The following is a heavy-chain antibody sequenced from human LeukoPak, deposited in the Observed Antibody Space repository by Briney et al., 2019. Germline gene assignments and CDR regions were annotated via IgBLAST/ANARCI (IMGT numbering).Heavy chain of an antibody. CDR1: GGSIRIAY. V-gene: IGHV4-59*13. J-gene: IGHJ4*02. CDR3: AREHGDYSVDY. Sequence: SETLSLPCRFSGGSIRIAYGSWIRNPPGKGLEGIGYIYYSGSTSYNPSLRGRVTISLDTSKNQFSLKLSSVTAADTAVYYCAREHGDYSVDYWGQGTLVTVSS. D-gene: IGHD4-17*01. CDR2: IYYSGST.